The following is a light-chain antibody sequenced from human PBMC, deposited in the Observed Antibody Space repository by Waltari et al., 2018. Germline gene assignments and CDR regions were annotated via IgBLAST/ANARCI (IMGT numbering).Light chain of an antibody. V-gene: IGKV1-39*01. J-gene: IGKJ1*01. Sequence: DIQMTQSSSSLSASVGDRVTITCRASQSISSYLNWYQQKPGKAPKLLIYAASSLQSGVPSRFSGSGSGTDFTLTISSLQPEDFATYYCDQSYSTPRTFGQGTKVEIK. CDR3: DQSYSTPRT. CDR2: AAS. CDR1: QSISSY.